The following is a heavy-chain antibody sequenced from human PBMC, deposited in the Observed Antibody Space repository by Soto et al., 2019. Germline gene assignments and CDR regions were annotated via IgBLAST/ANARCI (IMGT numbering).Heavy chain of an antibody. CDR2: IYYSGST. Sequence: QLQLQESGPGLVKPSETLSLTCTVSGGSISSSSYYWGWIRQPPGKGLEWIGSIYYSGSTYYNPSLKSRVTISVDTSKNQFSLKLSSVTAADTAVYYCARRQVDYYGSVYYYYYMDVWGKGTTVTVSS. J-gene: IGHJ6*03. V-gene: IGHV4-39*01. CDR3: ARRQVDYYGSVYYYYYMDV. D-gene: IGHD3-10*01. CDR1: GGSISSSSYY.